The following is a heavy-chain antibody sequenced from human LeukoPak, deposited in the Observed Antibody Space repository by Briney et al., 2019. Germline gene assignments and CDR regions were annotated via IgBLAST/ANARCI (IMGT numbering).Heavy chain of an antibody. Sequence: PSETLSLTCTVSGGSISSYYWSWIRQPPGKGLEWIGYIYYSGSTNYNPSLKSRVTISVDTSKNQFSLKLSSVTAADTAVYYCARVETADGGRFLEWLYNWFDPWRQGTLVTVSS. D-gene: IGHD3-3*01. CDR3: ARVETADGGRFLEWLYNWFDP. CDR2: IYYSGST. CDR1: GGSISSYY. J-gene: IGHJ5*02. V-gene: IGHV4-59*01.